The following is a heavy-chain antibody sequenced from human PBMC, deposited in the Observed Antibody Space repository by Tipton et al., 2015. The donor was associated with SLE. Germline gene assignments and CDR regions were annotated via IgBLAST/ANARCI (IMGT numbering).Heavy chain of an antibody. V-gene: IGHV3-23*01. CDR2: ISAGGSSK. CDR3: AKDYTAGDYDFWRGFFFDD. D-gene: IGHD3-3*01. J-gene: IGHJ4*02. CDR1: GFTFGNYP. Sequence: SLRLSCVASGFTFGNYPLAWVRQAPGKGLEWVSAISAGGSSKYHADSVLGRFTTSRDNSKNTLYLQMSSLRAEDTAVYYCAKDYTAGDYDFWRGFFFDDWGQGTLVTVSS.